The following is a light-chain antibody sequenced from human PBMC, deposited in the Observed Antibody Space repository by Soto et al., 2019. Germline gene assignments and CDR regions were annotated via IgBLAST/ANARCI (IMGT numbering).Light chain of an antibody. CDR3: QSSDSSLSGWV. J-gene: IGLJ3*02. V-gene: IGLV1-40*01. CDR2: GNS. Sequence: QSVLTQPPSVSGAPGQRVTISCNGSSSNIGAGYDVHWYQQLPGTAPKLLIYGNSNRPSGVPDRFSGSKSGTSASLAITGLQAQDEADYDCQSSDSSLSGWVFGGGTKVTVL. CDR1: SSNIGAGYD.